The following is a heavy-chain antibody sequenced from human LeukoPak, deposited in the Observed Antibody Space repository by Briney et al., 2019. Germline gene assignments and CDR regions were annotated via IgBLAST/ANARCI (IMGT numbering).Heavy chain of an antibody. CDR2: ITWNGDNT. CDR3: ARDRSDLNYGDTFNY. J-gene: IGHJ4*02. CDR1: GFTFDNYG. D-gene: IGHD4-17*01. V-gene: IGHV3-20*04. Sequence: GGSLRLSCAASGFTFDNYGMNWVRQAPGKGLEWVSGITWNGDNTGYADSVKGRFTISRDNTKNSLYLQMNSLRAEDTAVYYCARDRSDLNYGDTFNYWGQGTLVTVSS.